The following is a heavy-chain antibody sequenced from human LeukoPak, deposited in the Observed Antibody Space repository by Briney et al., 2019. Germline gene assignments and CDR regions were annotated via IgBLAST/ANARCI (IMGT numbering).Heavy chain of an antibody. Sequence: PGGSLRLSCATSGFTFSRYAMQWVRQAPGKGLEWVAVISSDGNLIFYADSVKGRFTISRDNSKNTVYLQMNSLRAEDTAVYYCARDIRYGSGSYRVYYYYGMDVWGQGTTVTVSS. CDR2: ISSDGNLI. CDR1: GFTFSRYA. CDR3: ARDIRYGSGSYRVYYYYGMDV. J-gene: IGHJ6*02. D-gene: IGHD3-10*01. V-gene: IGHV3-30*04.